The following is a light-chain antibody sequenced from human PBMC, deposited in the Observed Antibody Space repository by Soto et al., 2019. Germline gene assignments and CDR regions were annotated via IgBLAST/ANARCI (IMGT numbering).Light chain of an antibody. V-gene: IGLV2-14*01. J-gene: IGLJ1*01. CDR2: EVS. CDR1: SSEVGGYNY. Sequence: QSALTQPASVSGSPGQSITISCTGTSSEVGGYNYVSWYQQHPGKAPKLMIYEVSNRPSGVSNRFSGSKSGNTASLTISGLQAEDEADYYCSSYTSSSTLGYVFGTGTKVTVL. CDR3: SSYTSSSTLGYV.